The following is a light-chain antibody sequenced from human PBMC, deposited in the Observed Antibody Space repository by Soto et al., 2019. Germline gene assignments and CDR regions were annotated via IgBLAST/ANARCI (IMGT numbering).Light chain of an antibody. J-gene: IGLJ1*01. Sequence: QSVLTQPRSVSGSPGQSVTISCTGTSSDVGGYNYVSWYQQHPAKAPKLMIYDGSKRPSGVPDRFSGSKSGNTASLTISGLQAEDEADYYCCSYAGSYVFGTGTKVTVL. CDR2: DGS. CDR3: CSYAGSYV. V-gene: IGLV2-11*01. CDR1: SSDVGGYNY.